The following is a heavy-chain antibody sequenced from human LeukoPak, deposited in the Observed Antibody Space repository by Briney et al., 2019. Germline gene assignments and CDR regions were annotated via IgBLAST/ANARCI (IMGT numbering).Heavy chain of an antibody. V-gene: IGHV1-46*01. CDR3: ATRTGSYYPDAFDI. J-gene: IGHJ3*02. Sequence: ASVKVSCKASGYTFTSYHMHWVRQAPGQGLEWMGIINPSDGGTGYAQKFQGRVTMTRDTSTSTVYMELSSLRSEDTAVYYCATRTGSYYPDAFDIWGQGTMVTVSS. CDR2: INPSDGGT. D-gene: IGHD3-10*01. CDR1: GYTFTSYH.